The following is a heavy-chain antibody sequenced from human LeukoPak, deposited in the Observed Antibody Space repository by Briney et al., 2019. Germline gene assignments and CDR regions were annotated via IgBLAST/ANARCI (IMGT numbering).Heavy chain of an antibody. J-gene: IGHJ6*03. D-gene: IGHD1-14*01. Sequence: GGSLRLSCAASGFTFSSYGMHWVRQAPGKGLEWVAFIRYDGSNKYYADPVKGRFTISRDNSKNTLYLQMNSLRAEDTAVYYCAKPNQGQTYYFYYYMDVWGKGTTVTVSS. CDR1: GFTFSSYG. CDR2: IRYDGSNK. CDR3: AKPNQGQTYYFYYYMDV. V-gene: IGHV3-30*02.